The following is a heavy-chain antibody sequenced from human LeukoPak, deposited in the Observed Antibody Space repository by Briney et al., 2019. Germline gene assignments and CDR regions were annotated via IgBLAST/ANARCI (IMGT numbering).Heavy chain of an antibody. J-gene: IGHJ4*02. Sequence: PSETLSLTCTVSGDSISSYYWSWLRQPPGKGLEWIGYIYYSGSTNYNPSLKSRVTISVDTSKNQFSLKLSSVTAADTAVYYCARQEEWELPFDCWGQGTLVTVSS. CDR3: ARQEEWELPFDC. CDR1: GDSISSYY. CDR2: IYYSGST. V-gene: IGHV4-59*01. D-gene: IGHD1-26*01.